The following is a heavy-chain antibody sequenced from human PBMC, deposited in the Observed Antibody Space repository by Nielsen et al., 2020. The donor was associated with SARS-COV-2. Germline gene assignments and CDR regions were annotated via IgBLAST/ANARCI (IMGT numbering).Heavy chain of an antibody. D-gene: IGHD4-23*01. CDR2: IRSYANEYAT. Sequence: LKLSCVASGFTFSGSAMHWVRQASGKGLEWLGRIRSYANEYATAYAASVKGRFTISRDDSKNTAYLQMNSLKTEDTAVYYCSSPTVAYWGQGTLVTVSS. J-gene: IGHJ4*02. CDR1: GFTFSGSA. V-gene: IGHV3-73*01. CDR3: SSPTVAY.